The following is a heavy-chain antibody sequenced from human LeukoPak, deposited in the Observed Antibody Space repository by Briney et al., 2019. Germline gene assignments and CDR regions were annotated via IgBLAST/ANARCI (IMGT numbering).Heavy chain of an antibody. CDR3: AKSSAAGPKIKYYYYGMDV. CDR1: GFTFSSYA. Sequence: GGSLRLSCAASGFTFSSYAMSWVRQAPGKGLEWVSAISGSGGSTYYADSVKGRFTISRDNSKNTLYLQMNSLRAEDTAVYYCAKSSAAGPKIKYYYYGMDVWGQGTTVTVSS. V-gene: IGHV3-23*01. D-gene: IGHD6-13*01. J-gene: IGHJ6*02. CDR2: ISGSGGST.